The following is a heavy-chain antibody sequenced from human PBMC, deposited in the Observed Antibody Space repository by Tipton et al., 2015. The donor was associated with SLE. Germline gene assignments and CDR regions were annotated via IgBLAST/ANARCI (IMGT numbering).Heavy chain of an antibody. CDR2: INPNSGGT. J-gene: IGHJ4*02. Sequence: QLVQSGAEVKKPGASVKLSCKASGYTFTEYYIHWIRQAPGQGPEWMGWINPNSGGTNYAQKFQGRVTLTRDTSISIVYMELGRLRPDDTAVYYCAREMTTIEGRYFDYWGQGTLVTVSS. D-gene: IGHD5-24*01. CDR1: GYTFTEYY. V-gene: IGHV1-2*02. CDR3: AREMTTIEGRYFDY.